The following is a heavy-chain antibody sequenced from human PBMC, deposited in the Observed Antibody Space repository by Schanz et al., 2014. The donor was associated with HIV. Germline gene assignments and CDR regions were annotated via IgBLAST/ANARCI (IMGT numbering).Heavy chain of an antibody. J-gene: IGHJ4*02. CDR3: AKAGLFFGQLWLGFFDY. D-gene: IGHD3-10*01. Sequence: QVQLVASGGGVVQPGGSLRLSCVASGFNFNRYGMHWVRQAPGKGLEWVAVISHNGNNDYYAESVKGRFTISRDNSKNTLDLQMNNLKPEDTAVYYCAKAGLFFGQLWLGFFDYWGQGAQVTVSS. CDR2: ISHNGNND. V-gene: IGHV3-30*18. CDR1: GFNFNRYG.